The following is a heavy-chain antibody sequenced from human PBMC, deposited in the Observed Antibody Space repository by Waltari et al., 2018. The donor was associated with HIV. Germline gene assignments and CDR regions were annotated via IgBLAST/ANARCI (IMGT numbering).Heavy chain of an antibody. Sequence: EVQLVESGGGLVQPGGSPKLSCAASGFSFSGSAMNWVRQASGKGLEWVGRIRSKANSYATAYAASVKGRFTISRDDSKNTAYLQMNSLKTEDTAVYYCTSGSYPDWGQGTLVTVSS. J-gene: IGHJ4*02. CDR2: IRSKANSYAT. CDR1: GFSFSGSA. CDR3: TSGSYPD. D-gene: IGHD1-26*01. V-gene: IGHV3-73*01.